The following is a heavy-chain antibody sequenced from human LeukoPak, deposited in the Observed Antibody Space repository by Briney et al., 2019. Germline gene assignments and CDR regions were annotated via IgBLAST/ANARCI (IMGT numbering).Heavy chain of an antibody. CDR1: ALTFTSYS. CDR3: ARDGRPFDI. V-gene: IGHV3-48*02. Sequence: GGSRRLSCVAPALTFTSYSMSWVRQAPGKGLEWVAYISSSSSTLHYADPVKGRFTISRDNAKNSLYLQMNSLRDEDTAVYYCARDGRPFDIWGQGTLVTVSS. J-gene: IGHJ4*02. CDR2: ISSSSSTL. D-gene: IGHD3-9*01.